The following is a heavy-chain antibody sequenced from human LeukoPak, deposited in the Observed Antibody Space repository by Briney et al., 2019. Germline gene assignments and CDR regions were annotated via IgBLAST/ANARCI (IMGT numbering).Heavy chain of an antibody. D-gene: IGHD3-22*01. CDR3: AKSGRRVIVVVRRDYYFDY. Sequence: GGALRLSFAASGFTFSTYPRSWVRQAPGKGRDWVSAISDSGSKTQYADSVKGGFTISRDNSKNTLYLQMNSLRAEDTAVYYCAKSGRRVIVVVRRDYYFDYWGQGTLVTVSS. CDR2: ISDSGSKT. V-gene: IGHV3-23*01. J-gene: IGHJ4*02. CDR1: GFTFSTYP.